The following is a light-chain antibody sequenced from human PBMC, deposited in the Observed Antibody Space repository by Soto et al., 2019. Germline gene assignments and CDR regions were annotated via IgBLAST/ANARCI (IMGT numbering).Light chain of an antibody. CDR1: QSISDW. CDR3: QQYNGYPWT. Sequence: DIQMTQSPSTLSASVGDRVTITCRASQSISDWLAWYQQKPGKAPKLLIYDASSLESGVPSRFSGSGSGTEFTLTISSLQPDDFAIYYCQQYNGYPWTFGQGTKVEI. CDR2: DAS. J-gene: IGKJ1*01. V-gene: IGKV1-5*01.